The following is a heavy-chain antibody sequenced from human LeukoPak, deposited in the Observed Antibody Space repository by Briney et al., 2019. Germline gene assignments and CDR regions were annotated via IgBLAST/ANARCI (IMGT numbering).Heavy chain of an antibody. V-gene: IGHV1-69*13. J-gene: IGHJ4*02. CDR3: ATDGRMFEYYYDTSDYFTFFDY. CDR2: IVPVYGTA. CDR1: GGTFSTYA. Sequence: GASVKVSCKASGGTFSTYAISWMRQAPGQGLEWMGGIVPVYGTATYAQNFQGRVTISADASTTTVYMELSSLRSDDTAVYYCATDGRMFEYYYDTSDYFTFFDYWGQGTLVTVSS. D-gene: IGHD3-22*01.